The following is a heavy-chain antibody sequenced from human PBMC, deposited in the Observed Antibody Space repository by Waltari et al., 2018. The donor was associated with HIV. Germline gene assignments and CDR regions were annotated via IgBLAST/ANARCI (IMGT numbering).Heavy chain of an antibody. CDR3: ASLDTAVGYDAFDI. J-gene: IGHJ3*02. Sequence: QMQMQESGPGLVKSSETLSLTCTVSGYSLSIGYYLAWIRQPPGKGLEWLWTRDHSGSIYQNPSLKSRLTISVDTSNNQFSLKLTSVTAADTAVYFCASLDTAVGYDAFDIWGQGTMVTVSS. CDR1: GYSLSIGYY. CDR2: RDHSGSI. V-gene: IGHV4-38-2*02. D-gene: IGHD5-18*01.